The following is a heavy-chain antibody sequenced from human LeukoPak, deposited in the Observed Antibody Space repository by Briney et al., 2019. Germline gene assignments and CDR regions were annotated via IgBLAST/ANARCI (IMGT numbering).Heavy chain of an antibody. V-gene: IGHV3-33*02. CDR2: IWHDGGYE. Sequence: GGSLRLSCATSGFSSNSYYIQWVRQAPGKGLEWVASIWHDGGYEYYADSVKGRFTIDRDDSTNTVFLKTNSLRAEDTAVYFCARDPVGNRGNYFDPWGQGALVTVSS. CDR3: ARDPVGNRGNYFDP. CDR1: GFSSNSYY. D-gene: IGHD1-26*01. J-gene: IGHJ4*02.